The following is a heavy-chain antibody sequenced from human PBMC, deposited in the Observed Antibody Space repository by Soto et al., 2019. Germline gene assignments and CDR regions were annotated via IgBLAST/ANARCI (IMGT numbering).Heavy chain of an antibody. CDR1: GYTFTSYY. CDR2: INPSGGST. Sequence: GASVKVSCKASGYTFTSYYMHWVRQAPGQGLEWMGIINPSGGSTSYAQKFQGRVTMTRDTSTSTVYMELSSLRSADTAVYYCARIPSSPETSNYYYYYMVVWGQETTVTVSS. D-gene: IGHD2-2*01. J-gene: IGHJ6*02. V-gene: IGHV1-46*01. CDR3: ARIPSSPETSNYYYYYMVV.